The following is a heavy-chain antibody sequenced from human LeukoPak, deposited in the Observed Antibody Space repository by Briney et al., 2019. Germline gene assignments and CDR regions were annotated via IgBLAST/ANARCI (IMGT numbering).Heavy chain of an antibody. CDR3: ARGPLFSCYDI. V-gene: IGHV3-53*01. Sequence: GGSLRLSCAASGFTVSSNYMSWVRQAPGKGLEWVSVIYSGGSTYYADSVKGRFTISRDNAKRSLYLQVNSLSAEDTAVYYCARGPLFSCYDIWGQGTMVTVSS. CDR2: IYSGGST. D-gene: IGHD2-2*01. J-gene: IGHJ3*02. CDR1: GFTVSSNY.